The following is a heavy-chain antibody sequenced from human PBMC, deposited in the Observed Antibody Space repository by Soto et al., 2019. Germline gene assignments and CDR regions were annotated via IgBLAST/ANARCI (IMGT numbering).Heavy chain of an antibody. J-gene: IGHJ5*02. CDR3: ARSGGYCSSTSCSHNWFDP. CDR1: GYTFTGYY. D-gene: IGHD2-2*01. Sequence: ASVKVSCKASGYTFTGYYIHWVRQAPGQGLEWMGWINPNSGGTNYAQKFQGWVTMTRDTSISTAYMELSRLRSDDTAVYYCARSGGYCSSTSCSHNWFDPWGQGTLVTVSS. CDR2: INPNSGGT. V-gene: IGHV1-2*04.